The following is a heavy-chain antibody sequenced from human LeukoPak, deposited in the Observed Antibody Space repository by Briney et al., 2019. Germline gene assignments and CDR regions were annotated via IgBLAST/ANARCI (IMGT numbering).Heavy chain of an antibody. V-gene: IGHV3-30*02. D-gene: IGHD6-19*01. Sequence: SGGSLRLSCAASCFTFSNFGMHWVRQAPGKGLEWAAFIRYDGSDKYYADSVKGRFSISRDHSKNTLYLEMNSLRAEDTAVYYCARNSSGRFDNWGQGTLVTVSS. CDR3: ARNSSGRFDN. CDR1: CFTFSNFG. CDR2: IRYDGSDK. J-gene: IGHJ4*02.